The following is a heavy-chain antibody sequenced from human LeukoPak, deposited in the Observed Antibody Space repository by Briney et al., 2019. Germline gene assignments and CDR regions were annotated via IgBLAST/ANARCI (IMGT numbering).Heavy chain of an antibody. CDR3: ARRGNPRGSYFYYFDY. Sequence: SETLSLTCTVSGGSISSYYWSWVRQPPGKGLEWIGYIYYSGSTNYNPSLKSRVTISVDTSKNQFSLKLSSVTAADTAVYYCARRGNPRGSYFYYFDYWGQGTLVTVSS. J-gene: IGHJ4*02. CDR2: IYYSGST. CDR1: GGSISSYY. D-gene: IGHD1-26*01. V-gene: IGHV4-59*08.